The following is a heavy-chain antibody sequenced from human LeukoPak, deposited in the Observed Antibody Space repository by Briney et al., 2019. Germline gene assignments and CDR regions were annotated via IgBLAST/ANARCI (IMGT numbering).Heavy chain of an antibody. Sequence: PGGSRRLSCAAPGFTFSTYWMDWVRQAPGKGLEWVANIKEDGSEKYYEDSVKGRFTISRDNAKNSLYLQMNSLRAEDTAVYYCARNVGWFRFDYWGQGTLVTVSS. D-gene: IGHD2-15*01. J-gene: IGHJ4*02. CDR2: IKEDGSEK. V-gene: IGHV3-7*03. CDR3: ARNVGWFRFDY. CDR1: GFTFSTYW.